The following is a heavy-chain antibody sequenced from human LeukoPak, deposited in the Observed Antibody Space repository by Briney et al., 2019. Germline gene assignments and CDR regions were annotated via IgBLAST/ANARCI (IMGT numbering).Heavy chain of an antibody. CDR1: GGSISSGRFY. V-gene: IGHV4-61*09. CDR3: SRGPENPLNWYFDL. CDR2: VYSSGSA. Sequence: SETLSLTCSVSGGSISSGRFYWNWIRQPAGTGLEWLGHVYSSGSAKYNLSLKSRVTISLDTSKNQFSLKLNSVTADDTAVYYCSRGPENPLNWYFDLWGRGTLVTVSS. D-gene: IGHD1-14*01. J-gene: IGHJ2*01.